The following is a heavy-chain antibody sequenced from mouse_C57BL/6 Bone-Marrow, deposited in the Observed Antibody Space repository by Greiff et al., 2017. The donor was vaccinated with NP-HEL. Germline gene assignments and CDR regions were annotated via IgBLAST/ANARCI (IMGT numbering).Heavy chain of an antibody. V-gene: IGHV1-81*01. CDR2: IYPRSGNT. J-gene: IGHJ2*01. D-gene: IGHD1-1*01. Sequence: VHLVESGAELARPGASVKLSCKASGYTFTSYGISWVKQRTGQGLEWIGEIYPRSGNTYYNEKFKGKATLTADKSSSTAYMELRSLTSEDSAVYFCARSPVITTVVATDYWGQGTTLTVSS. CDR3: ARSPVITTVVATDY. CDR1: GYTFTSYG.